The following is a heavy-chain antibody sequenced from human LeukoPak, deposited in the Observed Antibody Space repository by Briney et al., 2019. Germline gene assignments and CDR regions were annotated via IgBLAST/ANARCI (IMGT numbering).Heavy chain of an antibody. D-gene: IGHD1-26*01. V-gene: IGHV1-2*02. CDR1: GYTFTDSC. CDR3: ARDWRGSYFPDF. J-gene: IGHJ4*02. Sequence: ASVKVSCKASGYTFTDSCMHWVRQAPGQALEWMGWINPNSGDTNYAQKFQGRVTMTRDTSISTAYMELSRLTSDDTAVYYCARDWRGSYFPDFWGQGTLVTVSS. CDR2: INPNSGDT.